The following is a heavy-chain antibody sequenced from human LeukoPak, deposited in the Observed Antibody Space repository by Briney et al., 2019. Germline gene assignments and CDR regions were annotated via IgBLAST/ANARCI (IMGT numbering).Heavy chain of an antibody. CDR1: GFTFDDYG. CDR2: INWNGGST. Sequence: GGSLRLSCAASGFTFDDYGMSWVRQAPGKGLEWVSGINWNGGSTGYADSVKGRFTISRDNAKNSLYLQMNSLRAEDTALYYCARAGEDYGGNPAYAFDIWGQGTMVTVSS. V-gene: IGHV3-20*04. D-gene: IGHD4-23*01. J-gene: IGHJ3*02. CDR3: ARAGEDYGGNPAYAFDI.